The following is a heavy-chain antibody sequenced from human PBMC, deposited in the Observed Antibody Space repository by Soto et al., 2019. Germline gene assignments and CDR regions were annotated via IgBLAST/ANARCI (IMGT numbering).Heavy chain of an antibody. V-gene: IGHV3-33*08. J-gene: IGHJ6*02. D-gene: IGHD3-10*01. CDR1: GFSFRESA. CDR2: DGANK. CDR3: ATFQGHYYGSESSELFVYGLDL. Sequence: PGGSLRLSCEASGFSFRESAMHWVRQAPGKGLEWVAVDGANKFYVESVKGRFSVSRDNSKNTLYLEMNSLRGEDTAVYYCATFQGHYYGSESSELFVYGLDLWGQGTTVTAP.